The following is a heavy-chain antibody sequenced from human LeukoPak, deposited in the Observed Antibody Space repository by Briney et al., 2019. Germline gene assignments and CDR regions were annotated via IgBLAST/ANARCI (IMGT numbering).Heavy chain of an antibody. Sequence: GESLKISCQASGYTFAKYWIGWVRQMPGKGLEWMGIIYPGDSDTRYSPSFQGQVTISADKSISTAYLQWSSLKASDTAMYYCARLPNTMVRGGADYWGQGTLVTVSS. CDR1: GYTFAKYW. V-gene: IGHV5-51*01. CDR2: IYPGDSDT. D-gene: IGHD3-10*01. CDR3: ARLPNTMVRGGADY. J-gene: IGHJ4*02.